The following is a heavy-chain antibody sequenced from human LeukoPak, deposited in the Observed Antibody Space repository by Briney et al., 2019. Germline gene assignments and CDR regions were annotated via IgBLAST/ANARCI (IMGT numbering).Heavy chain of an antibody. CDR2: ISSSSSYI. Sequence: MPGGSLRLSCAASGFPFSGYSMNWVRQAPGKGLEWVSSISSSSSYIYYADSVKGRFTISRDNAKNSLYLQVNSLRAEDTAAYYCARDWGGDGVLDYWGQGTLVTVSS. CDR1: GFPFSGYS. D-gene: IGHD3-16*01. J-gene: IGHJ4*02. CDR3: ARDWGGDGVLDY. V-gene: IGHV3-21*01.